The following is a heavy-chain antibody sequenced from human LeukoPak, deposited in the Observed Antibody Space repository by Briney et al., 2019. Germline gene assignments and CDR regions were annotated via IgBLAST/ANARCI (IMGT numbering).Heavy chain of an antibody. CDR1: GFTFSSHA. D-gene: IGHD2-8*01. CDR3: ARDRHCVNGVCHSPPGMDV. CDR2: IWFDKNQ. Sequence: HPGGSLRLSCAASGFTFSSHAVHWVRQAPGKGLEWVADIWFDKNQHFADSVKGRFAISRDNSKNTVYLQINSLRAEDTAVYYCARDRHCVNGVCHSPPGMDVWGQGTTVTVSS. J-gene: IGHJ6*02. V-gene: IGHV3-33*08.